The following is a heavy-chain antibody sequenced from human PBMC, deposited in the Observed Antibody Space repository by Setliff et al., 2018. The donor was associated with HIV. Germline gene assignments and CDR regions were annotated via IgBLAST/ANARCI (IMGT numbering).Heavy chain of an antibody. CDR1: AFTFSSYG. CDR3: VKVSRCTVVQGVILVEYFDY. D-gene: IGHD3-10*02. J-gene: IGHJ4*02. CDR2: IRYYDTYK. Sequence: GGSLRLSCAASAFTFSSYGMHWVRQAPGKGLDWVAFIRYYDTYKFYADSVKGRFTISRDNSKNTLYLQMNSLRVLDTAVYYCVKVSRCTVVQGVILVEYFDYWGQGTLVTVSS. V-gene: IGHV3-30*02.